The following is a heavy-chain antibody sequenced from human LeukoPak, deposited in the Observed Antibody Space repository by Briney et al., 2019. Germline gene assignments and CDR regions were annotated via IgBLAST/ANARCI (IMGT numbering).Heavy chain of an antibody. V-gene: IGHV1-46*01. CDR1: GYTFTNYA. J-gene: IGHJ4*02. Sequence: GASVKVSCKASGYTFTNYAMNWVRQAPGQGLEWMGIINPSGGSTSYAQKFQGRVTMTRDTSTSTVYMELSSLRSEDTAVYYCARVGSSSPDYWGQGTLVTVSS. CDR2: INPSGGST. D-gene: IGHD6-13*01. CDR3: ARVGSSSPDY.